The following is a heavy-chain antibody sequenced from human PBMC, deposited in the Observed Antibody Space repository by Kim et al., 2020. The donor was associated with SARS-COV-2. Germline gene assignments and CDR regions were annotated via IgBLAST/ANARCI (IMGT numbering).Heavy chain of an antibody. CDR2: ISSTSTI. CDR1: GFTFSSYN. Sequence: GGSLRLSCAASGFTFSSYNMNWVRQAPGKGLEWISSISSTSTIEYADSVKGRFTISRDNAKHSLYLQMNSLRDEDTALCYCATGFTGPPPHGWGQGTLVTVSS. D-gene: IGHD2-8*02. V-gene: IGHV3-48*02. J-gene: IGHJ4*02. CDR3: ATGFTGPPPHG.